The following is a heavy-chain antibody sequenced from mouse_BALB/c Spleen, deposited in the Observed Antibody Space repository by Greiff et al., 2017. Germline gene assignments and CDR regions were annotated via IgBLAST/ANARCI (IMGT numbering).Heavy chain of an antibody. CDR1: GYTFSSYW. CDR3: AKGNRYDPYAMDY. D-gene: IGHD2-14*01. V-gene: IGHV1-9*01. CDR2: ILPGSGST. Sequence: QVQLKESGAELMKPGASVKISCKATGYTFSSYWIEWVKQRPGHGLEWIGEILPGSGSTNYNEKFKGKATFTADTSSNTAYMQLSSLTSEDSAVYDCAKGNRYDPYAMDYWGQGTSVTVSS. J-gene: IGHJ4*01.